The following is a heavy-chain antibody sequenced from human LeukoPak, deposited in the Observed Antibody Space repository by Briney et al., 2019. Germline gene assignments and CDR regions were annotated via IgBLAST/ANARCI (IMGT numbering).Heavy chain of an antibody. V-gene: IGHV4-4*02. CDR2: IYHSGST. J-gene: IGHJ4*02. Sequence: SEALSLTCAGSGGSISSNNWWVLGRPPPGEGLGWSGEIYHSGSTNYNPSLKSRVTISVDKSKNQFSLKLSSVTAADTAMYYCARAYYFDSSPSYDYWGQGTLVTVSS. CDR3: ARAYYFDSSPSYDY. D-gene: IGHD3-22*01. CDR1: GGSISSNNW.